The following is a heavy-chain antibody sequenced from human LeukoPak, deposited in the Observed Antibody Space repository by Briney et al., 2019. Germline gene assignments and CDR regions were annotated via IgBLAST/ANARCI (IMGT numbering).Heavy chain of an antibody. V-gene: IGHV1-24*01. D-gene: IGHD3-10*01. CDR2: FDPEDGET. CDR3: ATEFYGSGSYYY. J-gene: IGHJ4*02. CDR1: GYTLTELS. Sequence: ASVKVSCKVSGYTLTELSMHWVRQARGKGLEWMGGFDPEDGETIYAQKFQGRVTMTEDTSTDTAYMELSSLRSEDTAVYYCATEFYGSGSYYYWGQGTLVTVSS.